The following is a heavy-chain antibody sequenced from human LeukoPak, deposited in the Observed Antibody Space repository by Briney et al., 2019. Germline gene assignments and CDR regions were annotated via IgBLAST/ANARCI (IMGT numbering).Heavy chain of an antibody. J-gene: IGHJ3*02. Sequence: PSETLSLTCTVSGGSISSSSYYWGWTRQPPGKGLEWIGSIYYSGSTYYNPSLKSRVTISVDTSKNQFSLKLSSVTAADTAVYYCARGVRGRAFDIWGQGTMVTVSS. CDR3: ARGVRGRAFDI. D-gene: IGHD3-10*02. CDR2: IYYSGST. CDR1: GGSISSSSYY. V-gene: IGHV4-39*07.